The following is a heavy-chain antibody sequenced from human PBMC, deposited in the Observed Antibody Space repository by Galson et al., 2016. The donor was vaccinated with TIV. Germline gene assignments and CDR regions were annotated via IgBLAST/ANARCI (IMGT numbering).Heavy chain of an antibody. V-gene: IGHV3-11*04. CDR2: ISSSSTTI. Sequence: LRLSCAASGFTSSDYYMTWIRQAPGKGLEWVSCISSSSTTIFYADSVRGRFTVSRDNAANSLYLHMSSLRAADTAVYYCAKTTRSSGWSDYLDYWGQGTLVTVSS. J-gene: IGHJ4*02. D-gene: IGHD3-22*01. CDR3: AKTTRSSGWSDYLDY. CDR1: GFTSSDYY.